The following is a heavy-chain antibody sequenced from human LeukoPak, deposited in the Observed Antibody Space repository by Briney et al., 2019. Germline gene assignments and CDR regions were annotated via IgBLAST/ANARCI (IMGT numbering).Heavy chain of an antibody. CDR2: ISGSGGNT. CDR1: GFTFSGYA. D-gene: IGHD3-3*01. Sequence: PGGSLRLSCAASGFTFSGYAMNWVRQAPGKGLEWVSTISGSGGNTYYAISVKGRFTVSRDNAKNTLYLQMNSLRADDTAIYYCVKPLVSGPSDHWGQGTLVTVSS. J-gene: IGHJ4*02. CDR3: VKPLVSGPSDH. V-gene: IGHV3-23*01.